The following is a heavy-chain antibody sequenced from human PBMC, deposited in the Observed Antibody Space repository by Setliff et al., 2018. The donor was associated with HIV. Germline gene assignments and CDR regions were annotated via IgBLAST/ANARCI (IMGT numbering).Heavy chain of an antibody. V-gene: IGHV3-21*01. Sequence: GGSLRLSCAASGFLFHTYWMSWVRQAPGKGLEWVSSISSSSRSKYYADSVKGRFTISRDNAKNSLYLQMNSLRAEDTAVYYCARGTVGATFLHNDYWGQGTLVTVSS. J-gene: IGHJ4*02. CDR2: ISSSSRSK. D-gene: IGHD1-26*01. CDR3: ARGTVGATFLHNDY. CDR1: GFLFHTYW.